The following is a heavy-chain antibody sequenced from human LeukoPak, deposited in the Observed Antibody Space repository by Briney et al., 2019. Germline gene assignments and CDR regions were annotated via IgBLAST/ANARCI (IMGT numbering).Heavy chain of an antibody. CDR3: ARGAPYYYDSSGYLFDY. Sequence: RTSETLSLTCTVSGGSINSYYWSWIRQPPRKGLEWIGYIYYSGSTNYNPSLKSRVTISVDTSKNQFSLKLSSVTAADTAVYYCARGAPYYYDSSGYLFDYWGQGTLVTVSS. CDR2: IYYSGST. D-gene: IGHD3-22*01. J-gene: IGHJ4*02. CDR1: GGSINSYY. V-gene: IGHV4-59*01.